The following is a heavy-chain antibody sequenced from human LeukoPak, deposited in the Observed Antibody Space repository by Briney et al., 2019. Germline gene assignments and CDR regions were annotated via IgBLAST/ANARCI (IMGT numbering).Heavy chain of an antibody. Sequence: GGSLRLSCAASRFTFSSYDMHWVRQATGKGLEWVSAIGTAGDTYYPGSVKGRFTISRENAKNSLYLQMNSLRAGDTAVYYCARAAPYGRNHQLLSFCLDYWGQGTLVTVSS. CDR1: RFTFSSYD. J-gene: IGHJ4*02. D-gene: IGHD2-2*01. CDR3: ARAAPYGRNHQLLSFCLDY. V-gene: IGHV3-13*01. CDR2: IGTAGDT.